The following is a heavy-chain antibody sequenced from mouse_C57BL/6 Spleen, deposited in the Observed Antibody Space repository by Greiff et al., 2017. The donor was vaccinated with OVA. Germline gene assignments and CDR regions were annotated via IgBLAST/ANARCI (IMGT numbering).Heavy chain of an antibody. V-gene: IGHV1-53*01. CDR2: INPSNGGT. J-gene: IGHJ4*01. Sequence: QVQLQQPGTELVKPGASVKLSCKASGYTFTSYWMHWVKQRPGQGLEWIGNINPSNGGTNYNEKFKSKATLTVDKSSSTAYMQLSSLTSEDSAVYYFARGGGWLLPYYYAMDYWGQGTSVTVSS. CDR3: ARGGGWLLPYYYAMDY. D-gene: IGHD2-3*01. CDR1: GYTFTSYW.